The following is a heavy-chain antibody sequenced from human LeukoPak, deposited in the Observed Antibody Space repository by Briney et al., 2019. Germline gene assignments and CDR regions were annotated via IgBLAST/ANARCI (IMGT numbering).Heavy chain of an antibody. D-gene: IGHD6-19*01. J-gene: IGHJ4*02. V-gene: IGHV3-23*01. CDR3: ARGNSVAGTDISY. CDR2: ISGSGGFT. Sequence: GGSLRLSCAASGFTFGTYAMSWVRQAPGKGLESVSGISGSGGFTNYADPVKGRFTISRDNSKNTLYLQMNSLRAEDTAVYYCARGNSVAGTDISYWGQGTLVTVSS. CDR1: GFTFGTYA.